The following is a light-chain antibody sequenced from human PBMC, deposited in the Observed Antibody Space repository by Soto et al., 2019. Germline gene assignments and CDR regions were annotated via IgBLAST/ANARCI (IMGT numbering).Light chain of an antibody. J-gene: IGKJ3*01. CDR1: QDITNS. CDR3: QQYDNLPLT. CDR2: DAS. Sequence: DIQMTQSPSSLSASVGDRVTITCQASQDITNSLNWYQQKPGKAPKVLIYDASILETWVPSRFSGSGSGTDFTFTIISLQPEDVATYYCQQYDNLPLTFGPGTTVDIE. V-gene: IGKV1-33*01.